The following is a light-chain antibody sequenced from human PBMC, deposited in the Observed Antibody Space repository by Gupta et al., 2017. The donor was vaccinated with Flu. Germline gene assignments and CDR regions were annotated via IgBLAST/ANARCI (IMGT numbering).Light chain of an antibody. CDR3: QQYDTSPLT. V-gene: IGKV3-20*01. CDR2: GAS. Sequence: ERATLSCRASQSVSSNYLAWYQQKPGQAPRLLIYGASSRASGMPHRFSGSGSGTDFTLTISRLEPEDLAVYYCQQYDTSPLTFGGGTKVEIK. J-gene: IGKJ4*01. CDR1: QSVSSNY.